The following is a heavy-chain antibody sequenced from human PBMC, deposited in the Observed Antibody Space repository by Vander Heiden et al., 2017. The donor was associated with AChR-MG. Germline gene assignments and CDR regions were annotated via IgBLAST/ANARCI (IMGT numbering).Heavy chain of an antibody. CDR1: GFTFSSFA. V-gene: IGHV3-23*01. CDR2: LSGSGGST. CDR3: AKGDYYDSGGYYTALAFDY. J-gene: IGHJ4*02. Sequence: EVQLLDSGGGLVQPGGSLRLSCAASGFTFSSFAMSWVRQAPGKGLEWVSGLSGSGGSTYYADSVKGRFTISRDNSKNTLYVQMNSLRAEDTAVYYCAKGDYYDSGGYYTALAFDYWGQGILVIVSS. D-gene: IGHD3-22*01.